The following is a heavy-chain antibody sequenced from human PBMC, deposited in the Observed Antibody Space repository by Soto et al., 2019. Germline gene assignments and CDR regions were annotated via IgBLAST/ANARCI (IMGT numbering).Heavy chain of an antibody. CDR3: ERERDIVVVKDAPAWWFEP. CDR1: GFTFSSYA. J-gene: IGHJ5*02. D-gene: IGHD2-2*01. V-gene: IGHV3-30-3*01. Sequence: PGGSLRLSCAASGFTFSSYAMHWVRQAPGKGLEWVAVISYDGSNKYYADSVKGRFTISRDNSKNTLYLQMNSLRAEDTAVYYCERERDIVVVKDAPAWWFEPWGQGTLVTVSS. CDR2: ISYDGSNK.